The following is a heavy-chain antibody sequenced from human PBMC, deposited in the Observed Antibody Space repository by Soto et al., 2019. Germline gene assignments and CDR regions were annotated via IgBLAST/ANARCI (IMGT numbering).Heavy chain of an antibody. D-gene: IGHD5-12*01. V-gene: IGHV1-69*06. CDR3: ARDLGSGYDPGDY. Sequence: SVKVSCKASGYTFTSYDISWVRQAPGQGLEWMGGIIPLFGSTNYAQRFQDRVTITADKSTNTVYMELSGLESEDSAVYYCARDLGSGYDPGDYWG. CDR1: GYTFTSYD. J-gene: IGHJ4*01. CDR2: IIPLFGST.